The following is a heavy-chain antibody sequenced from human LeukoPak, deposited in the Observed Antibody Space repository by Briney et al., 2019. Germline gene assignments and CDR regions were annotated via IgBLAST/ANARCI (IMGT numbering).Heavy chain of an antibody. J-gene: IGHJ6*03. CDR2: MNPNSGNT. CDR1: GYTFTSYD. Sequence: GASVKVSCKASGYTFTSYDVNWVRQATGQGLEWMGWMNPNSGNTGYAQKFQGRVTMTRNTSISTAYMELSSLRSEDTAVYYCARGPGSSSGHYYYYYYMDVWGKGTMVTVSS. D-gene: IGHD6-6*01. V-gene: IGHV1-8*01. CDR3: ARGPGSSSGHYYYYYYMDV.